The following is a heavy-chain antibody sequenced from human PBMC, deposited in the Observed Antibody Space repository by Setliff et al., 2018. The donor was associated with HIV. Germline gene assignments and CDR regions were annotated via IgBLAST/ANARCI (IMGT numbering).Heavy chain of an antibody. CDR1: GFTFSDFY. D-gene: IGHD5-12*01. Sequence: LSLSCTASGFTFSDFYMAWIRQAPGKGLEWISYISSGSTTIFYADSVKGRFTVSRDNAKNSLYLQMNNLRADDTALYYCASQGSDYHYLYYWGQGTLVTVSS. CDR2: ISSGSTTI. V-gene: IGHV3-11*04. J-gene: IGHJ4*02. CDR3: ASQGSDYHYLYY.